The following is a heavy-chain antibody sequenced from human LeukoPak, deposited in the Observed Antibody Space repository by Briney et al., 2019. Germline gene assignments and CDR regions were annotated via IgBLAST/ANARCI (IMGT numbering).Heavy chain of an antibody. J-gene: IGHJ4*02. CDR3: ARARSGWYLGQFDY. CDR2: ISYDGSNK. D-gene: IGHD6-19*01. V-gene: IGHV3-30*04. CDR1: GFTFSSYA. Sequence: AGGSLRLTCVVSGFTFSSYAMHWVRQAPGKGLEWVAVISYDGSNKYYADSVKGRFTISRDNSKNTLYLQMNSLRPEDTAVYYCARARSGWYLGQFDYWGQGTLVTVSS.